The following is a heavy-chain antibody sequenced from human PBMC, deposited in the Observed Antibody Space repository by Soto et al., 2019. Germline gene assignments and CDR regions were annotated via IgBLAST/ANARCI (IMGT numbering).Heavy chain of an antibody. CDR1: VLNFTKHP. Sequence: PGGSLRLSCEASVLNFTKHPMIWVRQGPGEGLEWVAAFSGRTGYTAYADSVMGRFTLSRYSSTYTMFLQMNSLRAEDTAVYYCGVQYEYWGQGTMVAVSS. CDR2: FSGRTGYT. V-gene: IGHV3-23*01. CDR3: GVQYEY. J-gene: IGHJ4*02.